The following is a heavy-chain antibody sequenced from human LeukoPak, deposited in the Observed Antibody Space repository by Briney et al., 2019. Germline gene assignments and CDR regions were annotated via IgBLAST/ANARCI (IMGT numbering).Heavy chain of an antibody. J-gene: IGHJ4*02. V-gene: IGHV4-34*01. CDR1: GGPFSDYY. Sequence: SETLSLTCAVYGGPFSDYYWSWIRQPPGKGLEWIGRINHSGSTNYSPSLKSRATISVDTSKSQFSLKLNSMTAADTAVYYRARGEGARDGYNYEGPFYFDYWGQGTLVTVSS. CDR2: INHSGST. D-gene: IGHD5-24*01. CDR3: ARGEGARDGYNYEGPFYFDY.